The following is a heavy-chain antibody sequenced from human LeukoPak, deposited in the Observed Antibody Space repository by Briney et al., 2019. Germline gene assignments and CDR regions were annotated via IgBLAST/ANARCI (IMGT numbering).Heavy chain of an antibody. J-gene: IGHJ4*02. D-gene: IGHD7-27*01. Sequence: GGSLGLSCAASGFTFTSYSMNWVRQAPGKGLEWVSTISGGGGSTYYADSVKGRFTISRDNSKNTLYLQVNSLRAEDTAVYYCAKGGTGDSDYFDYWGQGTLVTVSS. V-gene: IGHV3-23*01. CDR2: ISGGGGST. CDR3: AKGGTGDSDYFDY. CDR1: GFTFTSYS.